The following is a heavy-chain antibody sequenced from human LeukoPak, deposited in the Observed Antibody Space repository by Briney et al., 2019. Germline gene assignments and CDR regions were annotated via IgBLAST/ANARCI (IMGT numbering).Heavy chain of an antibody. V-gene: IGHV1-18*01. J-gene: IGHJ4*02. D-gene: IGHD3-22*01. CDR3: AREGPYDISVYYQPFDY. CDR2: INDYNGNT. Sequence: GASVTVSCKTSVYTFTSYGISWVRQAPGQGLEWMGWINDYNGNTNYAQKLQYRVTMTTDTSTSTAYVELRRLRSDDTAVYYCAREGPYDISVYYQPFDYWGQGTLVTVSS. CDR1: VYTFTSYG.